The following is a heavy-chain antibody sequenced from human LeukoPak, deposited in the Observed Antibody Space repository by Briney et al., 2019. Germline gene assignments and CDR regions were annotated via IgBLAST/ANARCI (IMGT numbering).Heavy chain of an antibody. CDR1: GGSISSSSYY. V-gene: IGHV4-39*07. CDR3: ARRQWLVGNDAFDI. D-gene: IGHD6-19*01. CDR2: IYYSGST. J-gene: IGHJ3*02. Sequence: SETLSLTCTVSGGSISSSSYYWGWIRQPPGKGLEWIGSIYYSGSTYYNPSLKSRVTISVDTSKNQLSLKLSSVTAADTAVYYCARRQWLVGNDAFDIWGQGTMVTVSS.